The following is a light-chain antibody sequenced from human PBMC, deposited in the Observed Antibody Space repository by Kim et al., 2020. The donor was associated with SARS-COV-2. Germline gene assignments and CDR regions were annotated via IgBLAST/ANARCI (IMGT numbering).Light chain of an antibody. Sequence: PGERATLSCRASQTASGNYLAWYKQKFGQAPRLLIYAASTRATGIPDRFSGSGSGTDFTLTISRVEPEDFAVYYCQQYGSSSRTFGQGTKVDIK. J-gene: IGKJ1*01. CDR3: QQYGSSSRT. V-gene: IGKV3-20*01. CDR1: QTASGNY. CDR2: AAS.